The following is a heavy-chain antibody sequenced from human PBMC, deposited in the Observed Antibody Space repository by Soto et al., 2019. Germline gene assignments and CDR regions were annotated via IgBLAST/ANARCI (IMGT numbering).Heavy chain of an antibody. D-gene: IGHD5-18*01. CDR1: GYTFSNYG. Sequence: ASVKVSCKASGYTFSNYGISWVRQGPGQGLEWMGWISGYNGNTHYEEKVQDRIKMTTDTSTSTTYPELRSLRSDDTAVYFCAXDPGFGFGYSYAFAMDVWGQGTTVTVSS. CDR2: ISGYNGNT. V-gene: IGHV1-18*01. CDR3: AXDPGFGFGYSYAFAMDV. J-gene: IGHJ6*02.